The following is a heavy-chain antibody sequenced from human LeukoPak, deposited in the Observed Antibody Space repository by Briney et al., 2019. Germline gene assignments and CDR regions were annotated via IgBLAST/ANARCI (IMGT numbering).Heavy chain of an antibody. V-gene: IGHV3-33*01. D-gene: IGHD3-22*01. Sequence: GGSLRLSCAASGFTFSSYGMRWVRQAPGKGLEWVAVIWYDGSNKYYADSVKGRFTISRDNSKNTLYLQMNSLRAEDTAVYYCARDFSSGYSGERGTFDYWGQGTLVTVSS. CDR1: GFTFSSYG. CDR2: IWYDGSNK. J-gene: IGHJ4*02. CDR3: ARDFSSGYSGERGTFDY.